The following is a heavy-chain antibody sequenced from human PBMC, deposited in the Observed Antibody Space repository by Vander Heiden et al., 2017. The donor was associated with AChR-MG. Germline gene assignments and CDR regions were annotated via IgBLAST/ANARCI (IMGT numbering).Heavy chain of an antibody. V-gene: IGHV1-46*03. J-gene: IGHJ4*02. CDR1: GSTFTSYY. D-gene: IGHD6-13*01. Sequence: QVQLVQSGAEVKKPGASVKVSCKASGSTFTSYYMHWVRQAPGQGLEWMGIINPSGGSTSYAQKFQGRVTMTRDTSTSTVYMELSSLRSEDTAVYYCARYMGVGQQPLDWGQGTLVTVSS. CDR2: INPSGGST. CDR3: ARYMGVGQQPLD.